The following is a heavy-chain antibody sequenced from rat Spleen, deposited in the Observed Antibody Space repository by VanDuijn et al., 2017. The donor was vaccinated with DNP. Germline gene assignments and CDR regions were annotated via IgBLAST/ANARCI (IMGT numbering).Heavy chain of an antibody. D-gene: IGHD1-3*01. Sequence: EVQLVESGGGSAQPGRSLKLSCAASGFTFSDYNMAWVRQAPKKGLEWVAAVSSDGSSTYYRDSVKGRFTISRDNAKSTLYLQMDSLRSEDTATYYCARRNYGSYDAMDAWGQGTSVTVSS. CDR3: ARRNYGSYDAMDA. V-gene: IGHV5-7*01. CDR2: VSSDGSST. CDR1: GFTFSDYN. J-gene: IGHJ4*01.